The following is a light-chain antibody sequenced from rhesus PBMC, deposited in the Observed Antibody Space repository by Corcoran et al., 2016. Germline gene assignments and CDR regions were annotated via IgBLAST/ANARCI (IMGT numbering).Light chain of an antibody. J-gene: IGKJ3*01. CDR2: YPS. Sequence: DIQMTQSPSSLSASVGDSVTITCRASQGISSYLAWSQQKPWKAPKPLISYPSNLESGGPSRCSGSGYGTEITLTISSLQPEDFATYYCQQYNSDPFTFGPGTKLDIK. V-gene: IGKV1-37*01. CDR1: QGISSY. CDR3: QQYNSDPFT.